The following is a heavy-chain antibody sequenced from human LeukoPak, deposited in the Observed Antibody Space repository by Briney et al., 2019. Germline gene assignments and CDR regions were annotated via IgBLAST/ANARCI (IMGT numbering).Heavy chain of an antibody. CDR3: ARRSGSSWSSFDY. CDR1: GFTFNNYA. J-gene: IGHJ4*02. Sequence: GGSLRLSCAASGFTFNNYAMNWVRQAPGKGLEWVSGISGFGGSTYYAPSVKGRLTISRDSFGNMLYLHLDSLRVEDTAIYYCARRSGSSWSSFDYWGQGALVTVSS. CDR2: ISGFGGST. D-gene: IGHD6-13*01. V-gene: IGHV3-23*01.